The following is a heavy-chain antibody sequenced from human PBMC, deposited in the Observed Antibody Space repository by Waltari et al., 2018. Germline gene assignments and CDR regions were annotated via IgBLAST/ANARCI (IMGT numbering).Heavy chain of an antibody. D-gene: IGHD3-10*01. CDR2: MNPSSGST. CDR1: GYTFTSYY. J-gene: IGHJ4*02. Sequence: QVQLVQSGAEVKKPGASVKVSCKASGYTFTSYYMHWVRQDPGQGLEWMGIMNPSSGSTTYAQKFHVRVTMTRDTSTSTVYIELTSLRSDNTAVYYCARGDTLIRGVTPFEYWGQGTLVTVSS. V-gene: IGHV1-46*01. CDR3: ARGDTLIRGVTPFEY.